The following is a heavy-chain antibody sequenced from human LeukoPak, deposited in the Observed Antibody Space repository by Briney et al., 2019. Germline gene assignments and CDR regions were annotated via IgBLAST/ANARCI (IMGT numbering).Heavy chain of an antibody. CDR3: ARTDLYYDILTGYPAGLDY. Sequence: PSETLSLTCTVSGGSISSSSYYWGWIRQPPGKGLEWIGSIYYSGSTYYNPSLKSRVTISVDTSKNQFSLKLSSVTAADTAVYYCARTDLYYDILTGYPAGLDYWGQGTLVTVSS. CDR1: GGSISSSSYY. J-gene: IGHJ4*02. D-gene: IGHD3-9*01. V-gene: IGHV4-39*01. CDR2: IYYSGST.